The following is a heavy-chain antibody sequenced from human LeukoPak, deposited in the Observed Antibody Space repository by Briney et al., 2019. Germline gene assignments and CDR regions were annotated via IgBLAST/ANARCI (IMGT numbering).Heavy chain of an antibody. Sequence: PGGSLRLSCAASGFTFSSYAMSWVRQAPGKGLEWVSAISGSGGSTYYADSVKGRFTISRDNSKNTLYLQMNSLRAEDTAVYYCAKDYYYDSSGYCYRGVFDYWGQGTLVTVSS. J-gene: IGHJ4*02. CDR3: AKDYYYDSSGYCYRGVFDY. V-gene: IGHV3-23*01. CDR2: ISGSGGST. D-gene: IGHD3-22*01. CDR1: GFTFSSYA.